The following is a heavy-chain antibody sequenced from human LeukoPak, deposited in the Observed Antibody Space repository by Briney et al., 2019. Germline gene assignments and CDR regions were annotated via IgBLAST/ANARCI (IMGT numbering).Heavy chain of an antibody. CDR1: GGSFSGYC. Sequence: SETLSPTRAVYGGSFSGYCGSGIRQSPGKGLEWMGVISHSGDTNHKPSLKRLVTISVDTSKNQFSLNLNSVTGADTAMYYCARHRYGSDSSCFALWGQGTLVTVSS. CDR2: ISHSGDT. CDR3: ARHRYGSDSSCFAL. J-gene: IGHJ4*02. V-gene: IGHV4-34*01. D-gene: IGHD3-22*01.